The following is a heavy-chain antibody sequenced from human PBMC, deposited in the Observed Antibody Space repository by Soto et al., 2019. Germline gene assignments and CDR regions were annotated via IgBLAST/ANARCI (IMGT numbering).Heavy chain of an antibody. J-gene: IGHJ6*03. D-gene: IGHD6-13*01. CDR2: IYSGGST. CDR1: GFTISSNY. Sequence: GGSLRLSCAASGFTISSNYMSWVRQAPGKGLEWVSVIYSGGSTYYADSVKGRFAISRHNSKNTLCLQMNSLRAEDTAVYYCARASAAGKPENYYYYYMDVWGKGTTVTVSS. V-gene: IGHV3-53*04. CDR3: ARASAAGKPENYYYYYMDV.